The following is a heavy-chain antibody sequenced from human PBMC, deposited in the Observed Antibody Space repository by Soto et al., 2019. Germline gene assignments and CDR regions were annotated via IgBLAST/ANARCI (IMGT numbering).Heavy chain of an antibody. CDR1: GFTFSDYY. D-gene: IGHD3-10*01. J-gene: IGHJ4*02. Sequence: PGGSLRLSCAASGFTFSDYYMSWICQAPGKGLEWVSYISSSGSTIYYADSVKGRFTISRDNAKNSLYLQMNSLRAEDTAVYYCARGHQVVRGVIRFPDYWGQGTLVTVSS. CDR2: ISSSGSTI. V-gene: IGHV3-11*01. CDR3: ARGHQVVRGVIRFPDY.